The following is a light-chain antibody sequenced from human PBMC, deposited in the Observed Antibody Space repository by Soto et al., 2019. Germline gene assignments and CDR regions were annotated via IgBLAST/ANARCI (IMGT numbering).Light chain of an antibody. J-gene: IGLJ3*02. Sequence: QSVPTQPPSASRTPGQRVTTTCYGDNSNIASNSVNWYQQLPGTAPKLLIYSDNRRPSGVPDRFSASKSGASAFLTISGLQSDDEADYYCSSWDRSLDNWMFGGGTKLTVL. CDR1: NSNIASNS. V-gene: IGLV1-44*01. CDR3: SSWDRSLDNWM. CDR2: SDN.